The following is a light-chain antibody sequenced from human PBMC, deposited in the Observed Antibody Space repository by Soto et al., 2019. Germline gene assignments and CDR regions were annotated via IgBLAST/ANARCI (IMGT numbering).Light chain of an antibody. CDR2: VAS. CDR3: QQFNNWTHT. V-gene: IGKV3-15*01. J-gene: IGKJ5*01. Sequence: EIVLTQSPATLSLSPGERATLSCRASQSVNQKLGWYQQKPGQAPRLLIYVASYRATGIPARFSGSGSGTEDTLTISNLQEEDGAVYYCQQFNNWTHTFGQGTRLEIK. CDR1: QSVNQK.